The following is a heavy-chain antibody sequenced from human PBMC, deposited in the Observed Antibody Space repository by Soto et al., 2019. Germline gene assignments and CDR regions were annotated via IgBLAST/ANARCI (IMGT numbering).Heavy chain of an antibody. CDR3: ARVRLVISIAAPPQRNY. CDR2: IIPILGIA. CDR1: GGTLSSYT. Sequence: GASVKVSCKASGGTLSSYTISWVRQAPGQGLEWMGRIIPILGIANYAQKFQGRVTITADKSTTTAYMELSSLRSEDTAVYYCARVRLVISIAAPPQRNYWGQATLVTVS. V-gene: IGHV1-69*02. J-gene: IGHJ4*02. D-gene: IGHD6-6*01.